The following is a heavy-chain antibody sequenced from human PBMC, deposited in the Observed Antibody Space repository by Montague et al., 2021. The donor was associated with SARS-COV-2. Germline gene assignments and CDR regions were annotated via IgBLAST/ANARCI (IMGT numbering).Heavy chain of an antibody. CDR2: ITSSSDYI. CDR1: GLTFSSYS. J-gene: IGHJ3*01. D-gene: IGHD5-24*01. CDR3: ARGEMATISESFDL. Sequence: SLRLSCAASGLTFSSYSTVWVRQAPGKGLEWVSSITSSSDYIHYAVSVKGRFTISRDNDRNSLYLLMNSLRAEDTAVYYCARGEMATISESFDLWGQGTMVTVSS. V-gene: IGHV3-21*01.